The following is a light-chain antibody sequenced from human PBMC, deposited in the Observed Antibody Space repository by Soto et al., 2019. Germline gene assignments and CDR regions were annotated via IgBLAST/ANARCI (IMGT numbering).Light chain of an antibody. CDR3: QQTFSSPYT. J-gene: IGKJ2*01. CDR1: QSVISNF. Sequence: EIVLTQSPGTLSLSPGETASLSCTASQSVISNFLAWYQQQRGQPPRLLIYDASKRATGIPARFSGSGSGTAFTLTISRVEPEDSATYYCQQTFSSPYTFAQGTKLEI. CDR2: DAS. V-gene: IGKV3-20*01.